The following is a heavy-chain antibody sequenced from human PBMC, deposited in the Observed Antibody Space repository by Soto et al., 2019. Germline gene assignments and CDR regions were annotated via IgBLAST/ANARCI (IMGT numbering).Heavy chain of an antibody. CDR3: ARLTENVDTAMVVDY. J-gene: IGHJ4*02. CDR1: GYSFTSYW. V-gene: IGHV5-10-1*01. Sequence: GEPLKISCKGSGYSFTSYWIRWVRQMRGKGLAWMGRIDPSDSYTDYSPCCQGHVTITADKSISTAYLQRSSLKASDTDMEYCARLTENVDTAMVVDYWGQGTLVTVSS. D-gene: IGHD5-18*01. CDR2: IDPSDSYT.